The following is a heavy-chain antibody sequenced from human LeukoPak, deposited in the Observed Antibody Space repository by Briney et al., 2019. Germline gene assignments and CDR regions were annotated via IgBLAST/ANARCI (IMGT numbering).Heavy chain of an antibody. Sequence: ASVKVSCKASGYTFTGYYMHWVRQAPGQGLEWMGWINPNSGGTNYAQKFQGRVTMTRNTSISTAYMELSSLRSEDTAVYYCARVPLERRRGGYNYYYGMDVWGQGTTVTVSS. CDR1: GYTFTGYY. CDR2: INPNSGGT. D-gene: IGHD1-1*01. V-gene: IGHV1-2*02. CDR3: ARVPLERRRGGYNYYYGMDV. J-gene: IGHJ6*02.